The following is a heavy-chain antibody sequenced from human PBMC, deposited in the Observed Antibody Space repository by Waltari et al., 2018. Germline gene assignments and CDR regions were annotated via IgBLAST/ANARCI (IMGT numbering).Heavy chain of an antibody. D-gene: IGHD3-16*01. CDR1: GFTFSSYA. V-gene: IGHV3-23*01. J-gene: IGHJ4*02. Sequence: EVQLLESGGGLVQPGGSLRLSCAASGFTFSSYAMIWVRQAPRKGLGWVSGISGNGSPTYYADSVRGRFTISRDSSKNILYLQMNSLRADDTAVYYCAKGGRGVMVATPHFYFDYWGQGSLVTVSS. CDR3: AKGGRGVMVATPHFYFDY. CDR2: ISGNGSPT.